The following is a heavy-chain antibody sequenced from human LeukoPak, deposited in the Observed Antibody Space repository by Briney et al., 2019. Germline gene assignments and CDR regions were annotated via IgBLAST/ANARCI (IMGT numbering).Heavy chain of an antibody. V-gene: IGHV3-30*02. Sequence: GGSLRLSCAASGFTFSSYGMHWVRQAPGKGLEWVAFIRYDGSNKYYADSVKGRFTISRDNSKNTLYLQMNSLRAEDTAVYYCARVLPPYYYYYMDVWGKGTTVTVSS. CDR2: IRYDGSNK. J-gene: IGHJ6*03. CDR1: GFTFSSYG. CDR3: ARVLPPYYYYYMDV.